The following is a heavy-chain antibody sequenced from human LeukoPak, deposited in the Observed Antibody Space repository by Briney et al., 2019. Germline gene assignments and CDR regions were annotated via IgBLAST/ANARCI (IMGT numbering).Heavy chain of an antibody. V-gene: IGHV1-46*01. CDR1: GYTFTSYY. CDR2: INPSGGST. CDR3: ARESRGAGVYYYYMDV. J-gene: IGHJ6*03. D-gene: IGHD1-26*01. Sequence: ASVKVSCKASGYTFTSYYMHWVRQAPGQGLEWMGIINPSGGSTSYAQKFQGRVTMTRDMSTSTVYMGLSSLRSEDTAVYYCARESRGAGVYYYYMDVWGKGTTVTVSS.